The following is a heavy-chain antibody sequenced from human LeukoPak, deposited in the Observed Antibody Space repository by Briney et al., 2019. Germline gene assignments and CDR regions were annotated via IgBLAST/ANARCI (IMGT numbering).Heavy chain of an antibody. J-gene: IGHJ4*02. D-gene: IGHD2-15*01. CDR1: GYTFTDYY. V-gene: IGHV1-2*02. CDR3: ARGSVVVAATPGGY. CDR2: ISPNSGGT. Sequence: ASVTVSCKASGYTFTDYYMHWVRQAPGQGLEWMGWISPNSGGTNYAQKFQGRVTMTRDTSISTAYMELSRLRSDDTAVYYCARGSVVVAATPGGYWGQGTLVTVSS.